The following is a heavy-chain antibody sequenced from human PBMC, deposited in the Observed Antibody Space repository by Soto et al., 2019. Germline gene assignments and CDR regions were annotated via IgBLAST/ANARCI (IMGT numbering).Heavy chain of an antibody. CDR1: GFTFGSHA. D-gene: IGHD1-1*01. Sequence: PGGSLRLSCAASGFTFGSHAMSWVRQAPGKGLEWLATITGTGGSTYYADSVKGRFTISRDNAKNSLYLQMNSLRAEDTAVYYCASPRTTGTSSYYYGMDVWGQGTTVTVSS. J-gene: IGHJ6*02. CDR3: ASPRTTGTSSYYYGMDV. CDR2: ITGTGGST. V-gene: IGHV3-23*01.